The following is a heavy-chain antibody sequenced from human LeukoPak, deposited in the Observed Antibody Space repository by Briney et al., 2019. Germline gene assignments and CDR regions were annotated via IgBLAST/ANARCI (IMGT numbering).Heavy chain of an antibody. CDR2: INHSVST. CDR3: ARGRKILWFGDRNWFDP. CDR1: AGSFSGYY. D-gene: IGHD3-10*01. J-gene: IGHJ5*02. V-gene: IGHV4-34*01. Sequence: SETLSLTCAVDAGSFSGYYWSWLRQPPGEGLEWVGEINHSVSTNYNPSLKGRVTISVDTSKHQFSLKLSSVTAADTAVYYCARGRKILWFGDRNWFDPWGQGTLVTVSS.